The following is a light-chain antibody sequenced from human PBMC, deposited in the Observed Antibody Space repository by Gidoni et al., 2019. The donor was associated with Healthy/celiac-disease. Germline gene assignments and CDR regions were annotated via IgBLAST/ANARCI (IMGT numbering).Light chain of an antibody. CDR1: QSISSY. CDR2: AAS. CDR3: QQSYSTPWT. J-gene: IGKJ1*01. Sequence: DIQMTQSPSSLSASVGDRVTITCRASQSISSYLNWYQQKPGKAPKLLIYAASSLQSGFPSRFSGSGSGTDFTPTISSLQPEDFATYYCQQSYSTPWTFGQGTKVEIK. V-gene: IGKV1-39*01.